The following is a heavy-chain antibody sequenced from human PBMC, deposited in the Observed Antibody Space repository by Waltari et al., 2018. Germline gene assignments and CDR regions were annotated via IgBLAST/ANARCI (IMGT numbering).Heavy chain of an antibody. CDR2: IYYTGST. V-gene: IGHV4-59*01. D-gene: IGHD2-21*02. CDR3: ARGGGGDWEWFDP. CDR1: GCSISGFY. Sequence: QVQLQESGPSLLKPLETLSLICPVSGCSISGFYWSWVRQPPGKGLDWIGYIYYTGSTNFNPSLKSRVTMSVDTSKNQFSLKLSSVTAADTAFYYCARGGGGDWEWFDPWGQGTLVTVSS. J-gene: IGHJ5*02.